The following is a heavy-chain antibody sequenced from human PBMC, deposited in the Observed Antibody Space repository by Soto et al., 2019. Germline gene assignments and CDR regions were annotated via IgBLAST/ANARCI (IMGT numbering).Heavy chain of an antibody. J-gene: IGHJ4*02. D-gene: IGHD3-16*01. V-gene: IGHV4-31*03. CDR2: IFYSGPT. Sequence: QVQLQESGPGLVKPSQTLSLTCTVSGDSITSGVHYWSWIRQLPGKGLEWIGYIFYSGPTDYNPSLKSRVTLSVDPSKNQFSLKLNSVTAADTAVSYCARDRVMLTFGGASEEWGIDSWGQGTLVTVSS. CDR3: ARDRVMLTFGGASEEWGIDS. CDR1: GDSITSGVHY.